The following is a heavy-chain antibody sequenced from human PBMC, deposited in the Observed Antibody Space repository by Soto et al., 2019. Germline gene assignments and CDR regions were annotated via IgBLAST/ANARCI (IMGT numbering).Heavy chain of an antibody. D-gene: IGHD3-3*01. V-gene: IGHV4-30-4*01. Sequence: SETLSLTCTVSGGSISSGDYYWSWIRQPPGKGLEWIGYIYYSGSTYYNPSLKSRVTISVDTSENQFSLKLSSVTAADTAVYYCARAGFWSGYYRWFDPWGQGTLVTVSS. J-gene: IGHJ5*02. CDR3: ARAGFWSGYYRWFDP. CDR1: GGSISSGDYY. CDR2: IYYSGST.